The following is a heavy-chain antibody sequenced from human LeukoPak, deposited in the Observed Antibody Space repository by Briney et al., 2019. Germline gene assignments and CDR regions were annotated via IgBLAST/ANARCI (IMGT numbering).Heavy chain of an antibody. CDR1: GFSVSSNY. D-gene: IGHD3-10*01. CDR2: IYSGGNT. V-gene: IGHV3-53*01. J-gene: IGHJ4*02. CDR3: ARGGGGANPFDH. Sequence: GGSLRLSCAVSGFSVSSNYMTWVRQAPGKGLEWVSVIYSGGNTYYADSVKGRFTISRDNSKNTLYLQMDSLRAEDTALYYCARGGGGANPFDHWGQGILVTVSS.